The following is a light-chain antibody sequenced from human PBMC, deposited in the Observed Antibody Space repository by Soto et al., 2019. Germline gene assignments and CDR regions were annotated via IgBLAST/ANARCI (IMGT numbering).Light chain of an antibody. CDR3: QQRSNWPTT. V-gene: IGKV3D-20*02. J-gene: IGKJ1*01. CDR1: QSVSSNY. CDR2: GTS. Sequence: EIVLPQSPGTLSLSPGERATLSCRASQSVSSNYLAWYQQKPGQAPRLLIYGTSSRATGIPDRFSGSGSGTDFTLTISSLEPEDFAVYYCQQRSNWPTTFGQGTKVDIK.